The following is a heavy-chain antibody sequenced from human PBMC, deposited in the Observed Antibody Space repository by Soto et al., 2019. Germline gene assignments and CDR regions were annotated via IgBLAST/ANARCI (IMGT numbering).Heavy chain of an antibody. CDR1: GFTFSSYG. CDR3: ARETYYYDSSGPSYFDY. D-gene: IGHD3-22*01. CDR2: IWYDGSNK. V-gene: IGHV3-33*01. J-gene: IGHJ4*02. Sequence: LRLSCVASGFTFSSYGMHWVRQAPGKGLEWVAVIWYDGSNKYYVDSVKGRFTISRDNSKNTLYLQMNSLRAEDTAVYYCARETYYYDSSGPSYFDYWGQGTRVTVSS.